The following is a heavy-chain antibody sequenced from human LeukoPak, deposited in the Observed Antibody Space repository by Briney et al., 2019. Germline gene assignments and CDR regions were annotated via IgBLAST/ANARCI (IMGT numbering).Heavy chain of an antibody. Sequence: GGSLRLSCAASGFTFSSYAMHWVRQAPGKGLEWVAVISYDGSNKYYADSVKGRFTISRDNSKNTLYLQMNSLRAEDTAVYYCAKAQVVTKDYGMDVWGQGTTVTVSS. CDR2: ISYDGSNK. V-gene: IGHV3-30*04. D-gene: IGHD3-22*01. CDR1: GFTFSSYA. J-gene: IGHJ6*02. CDR3: AKAQVVTKDYGMDV.